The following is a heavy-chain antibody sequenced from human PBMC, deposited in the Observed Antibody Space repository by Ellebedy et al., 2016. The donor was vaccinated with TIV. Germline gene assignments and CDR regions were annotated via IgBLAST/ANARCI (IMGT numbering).Heavy chain of an antibody. Sequence: PGGSLRLSCVGSGFRFSTYAMAWVRQTPGKGLEWVSGIYGGGGSTYYADSVKGRFTISRDNSKNTLYLQMDSLRAEDTAMYYCARGRSGTYIHHAFDYWGQGTLVTVSS. V-gene: IGHV3-23*01. J-gene: IGHJ4*02. CDR2: IYGGGGST. CDR1: GFRFSTYA. D-gene: IGHD1-14*01. CDR3: ARGRSGTYIHHAFDY.